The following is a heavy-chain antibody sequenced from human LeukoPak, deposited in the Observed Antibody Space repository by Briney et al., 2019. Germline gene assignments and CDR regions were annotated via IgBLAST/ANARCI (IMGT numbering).Heavy chain of an antibody. CDR2: IYSDNT. Sequence: GGSLRLSCAASGFTFTTYVMSWVRQAPGKGLEWVSFIYSDNTHYSDSVKGRFTISRDNSKNTLYLQMNSLRAEDTAVYYCARRAGAYSHPYDYWGQGTLVTVSS. D-gene: IGHD4/OR15-4a*01. J-gene: IGHJ4*02. CDR3: ARRAGAYSHPYDY. V-gene: IGHV3-53*01. CDR1: GFTFTTYV.